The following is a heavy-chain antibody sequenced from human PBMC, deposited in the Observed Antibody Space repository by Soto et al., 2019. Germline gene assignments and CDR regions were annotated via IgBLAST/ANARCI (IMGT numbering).Heavy chain of an antibody. Sequence: EVQLLESGGGLVQPGGSLRLSCAASGFTFSNYAMSWVRQAPGKGLEWVSGIRVSGGSTYYADSVKGRFTISRDNSKNPLYVQMNSLRVDDTAVYYCAKDAGSVCSGGSCYFQALDSWGQGTLVTVSS. CDR2: IRVSGGST. CDR3: AKDAGSVCSGGSCYFQALDS. D-gene: IGHD2-15*01. J-gene: IGHJ4*02. CDR1: GFTFSNYA. V-gene: IGHV3-23*01.